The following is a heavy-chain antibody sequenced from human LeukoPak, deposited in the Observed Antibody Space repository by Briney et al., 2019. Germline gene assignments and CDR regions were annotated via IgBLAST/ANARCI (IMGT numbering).Heavy chain of an antibody. CDR2: ISGTDSGT. CDR3: AKCMSGSGVCLNYDS. Sequence: GGSLRLSSEASGFTFITYAMSWVRQAPGKGLQWVSGISGTDSGTCYTDSVKGRFTISRDNSKNTVYLQIDSLRAEDTAVYYCAKCMSGSGVCLNYDSWGQGILVTVSS. V-gene: IGHV3-23*01. CDR1: GFTFITYA. D-gene: IGHD2-21*02. J-gene: IGHJ4*02.